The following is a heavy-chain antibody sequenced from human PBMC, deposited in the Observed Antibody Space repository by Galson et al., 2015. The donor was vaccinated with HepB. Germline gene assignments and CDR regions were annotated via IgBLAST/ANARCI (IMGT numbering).Heavy chain of an antibody. CDR2: ISTYNGNT. J-gene: IGHJ4*02. CDR1: GYTFTNYG. CDR3: ARDLGGSYFFDY. Sequence: SVKVSCKASGYTFTNYGISWVRRAPGQGLEWMGWISTYNGNTDYAQKLQGRVTMTTDTSTTTAYMELRTLRSDDTAVYYCARDLGGSYFFDYWGQGTLVTVSS. D-gene: IGHD1-26*01. V-gene: IGHV1-18*01.